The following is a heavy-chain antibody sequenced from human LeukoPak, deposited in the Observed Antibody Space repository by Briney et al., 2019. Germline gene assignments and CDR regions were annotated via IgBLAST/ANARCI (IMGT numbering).Heavy chain of an antibody. Sequence: GGSLRLSCAASGFTFAEYTMHWVRQAPGKGLEWVSLISWNGARIHYGDSVKGRFAISRDNSKNTLYLQMNSLRAEDTAVYYCAKSTGSYVPYYFDYWGQGTLVTVSS. CDR3: AKSTGSYVPYYFDY. V-gene: IGHV3-43*01. CDR1: GFTFAEYT. D-gene: IGHD3-10*01. J-gene: IGHJ4*02. CDR2: ISWNGARI.